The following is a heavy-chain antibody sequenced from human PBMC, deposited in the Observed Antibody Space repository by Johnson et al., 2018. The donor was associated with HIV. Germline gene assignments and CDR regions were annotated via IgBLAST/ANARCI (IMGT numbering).Heavy chain of an antibody. Sequence: VQLVESGGGVVQPGRSLRLSCAASGFTFSSYGMSWVRQVPGKGLEWVSGINWNGGSTGYADSVKGRFTISRDNAKNSLYLQMNSLTVEDTALYYCARADRDSGTYHDAFDIWGQGTMVTVSS. CDR2: INWNGGST. CDR1: GFTFSSYG. D-gene: IGHD1-26*01. CDR3: ARADRDSGTYHDAFDI. V-gene: IGHV3-20*04. J-gene: IGHJ3*02.